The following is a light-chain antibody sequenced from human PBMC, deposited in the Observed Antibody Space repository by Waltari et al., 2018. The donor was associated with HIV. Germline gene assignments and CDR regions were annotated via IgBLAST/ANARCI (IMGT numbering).Light chain of an antibody. V-gene: IGLV3-25*03. CDR1: ELPKQY. CDR3: QSTDSSGTYL. J-gene: IGLJ3*02. CDR2: QVS. Sequence: SPGQTTRFTCPGEELPKQYVYWYQQKPGQAPVLIIYQVSERPAVIPERFSGSTSGTEVTLTISGVRAEDEADYYCQSTDSSGTYLFGGGTKLTVL.